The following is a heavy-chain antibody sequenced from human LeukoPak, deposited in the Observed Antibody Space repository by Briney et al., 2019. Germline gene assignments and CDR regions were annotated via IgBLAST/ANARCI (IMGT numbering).Heavy chain of an antibody. CDR1: GFTFSSYG. V-gene: IGHV3-23*01. J-gene: IGHJ6*03. Sequence: GGSLRLSCAASGFTFSSYGMSWVRQAPGKGLEWVSAISGSGVSTYYADSVTGRFTISRDNSKNTPYLQMNSLRAEDTAVYYCARGDCSSTICYSPMDVWGKGTTVTVSS. CDR3: ARGDCSSTICYSPMDV. D-gene: IGHD2-2*01. CDR2: ISGSGVST.